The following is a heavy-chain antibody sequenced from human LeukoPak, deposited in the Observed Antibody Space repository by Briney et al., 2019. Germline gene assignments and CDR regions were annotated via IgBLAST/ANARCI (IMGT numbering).Heavy chain of an antibody. J-gene: IGHJ4*02. CDR3: ASGYYDILTGYYKTLDY. D-gene: IGHD3-9*01. CDR1: GGSISSGSYY. V-gene: IGHV4-61*02. CDR2: IYTSGST. Sequence: SQTLSLTCTVSGGSISSGSYYWSWIRQPAGKGLEWIGRIYTSGSTNYNPSLKSRVTISVDTSKNQFSLKLSSVTAADTAVYYCASGYYDILTGYYKTLDYWGRGTLVTVSS.